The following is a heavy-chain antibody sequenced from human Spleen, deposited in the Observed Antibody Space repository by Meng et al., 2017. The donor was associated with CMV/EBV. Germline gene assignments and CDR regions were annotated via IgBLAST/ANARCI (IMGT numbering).Heavy chain of an antibody. CDR3: AKVDYDFWSGPADY. Sequence: GESLKISCAASRFTFSSYGMHWVRQAPGKGLEWVAFIRYDGSNKYYADSVKGRFTISRDNSKNTLYLQMNSLRAEDTAVYYCAKVDYDFWSGPADYWGQGTLVTVSS. CDR1: RFTFSSYG. V-gene: IGHV3-30*02. D-gene: IGHD3-3*01. J-gene: IGHJ4*02. CDR2: IRYDGSNK.